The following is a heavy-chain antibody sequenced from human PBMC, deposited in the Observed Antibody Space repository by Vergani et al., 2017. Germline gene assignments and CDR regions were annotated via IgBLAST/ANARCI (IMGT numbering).Heavy chain of an antibody. CDR3: ARERGGYDPYDYYYYYGMDV. V-gene: IGHV2-26*01. CDR1: GFSLSNARMG. J-gene: IGHJ6*02. CDR2: IFSNDEK. Sequence: QVTLQESGPVLVKPTETLTLTCTVSGFSLSNARMGVSWIRQPPGKALEWLAHIFSNDEKSYSTSLKSRLTISKDTSKIQVVLTMTNMDPVDTATYYCARERGGYDPYDYYYYYGMDVWGQGTTVTVSS. D-gene: IGHD5-12*01.